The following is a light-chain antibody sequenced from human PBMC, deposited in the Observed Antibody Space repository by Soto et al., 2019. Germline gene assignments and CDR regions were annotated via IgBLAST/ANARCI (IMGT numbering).Light chain of an antibody. CDR1: QGIRDD. CDR3: QQDYSYPLT. J-gene: IGKJ1*01. CDR2: AAS. Sequence: AIQMTQSPSSLSASVGDRVTITCRASQGIRDDLGWYQQKPGKAPKLLIYAASSLQSGVPSRFSGSGSGTDFTLTISSMQPEDFATYYCQQDYSYPLTFGQGTKVEIK. V-gene: IGKV1-6*01.